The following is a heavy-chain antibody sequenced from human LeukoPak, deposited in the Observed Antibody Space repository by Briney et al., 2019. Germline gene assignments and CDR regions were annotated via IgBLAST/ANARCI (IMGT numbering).Heavy chain of an antibody. CDR2: ISGSGSVI. V-gene: IGHV3-48*03. J-gene: IGHJ4*02. CDR1: GFTFSSYE. Sequence: GGSLRLSCAASGFTFSSYEMNWVRQAPGKSLEWVSYISGSGSVIYYADSVKGRFTVSRDNAKNSLYLQMNSLRAEDTAVYYCARDSIGLFEGGQGTLVTVSS. D-gene: IGHD3-3*01. CDR3: ARDSIGLFE.